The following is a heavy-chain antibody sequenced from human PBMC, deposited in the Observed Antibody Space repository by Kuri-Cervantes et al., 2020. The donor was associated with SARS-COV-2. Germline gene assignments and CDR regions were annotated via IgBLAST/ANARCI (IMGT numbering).Heavy chain of an antibody. Sequence: GESLKISCAASGFTVSSNYMSWVRQAPGKGLEWVSIIYTGGTTHYADSVKGRLTISRDNSKNTLYLQMNSLRAEDTAVYYCAREGSNDHHDYYDYYMDVWGRGTTVTVSS. V-gene: IGHV3-53*01. J-gene: IGHJ6*03. CDR2: IYTGGTT. CDR1: GFTVSSNY. D-gene: IGHD1-14*01. CDR3: AREGSNDHHDYYDYYMDV.